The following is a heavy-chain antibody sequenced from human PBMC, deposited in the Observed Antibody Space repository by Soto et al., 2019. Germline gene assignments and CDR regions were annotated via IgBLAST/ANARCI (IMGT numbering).Heavy chain of an antibody. D-gene: IGHD3-22*01. CDR2: IFSNDEK. V-gene: IGHV2-26*01. J-gene: IGHJ4*02. CDR3: ARIQRISMIVVSKPYFDY. Sequence: SGPKLVNPTETLTLTCTVSSFSLSNPRMGVSWIRQPPGKALEWLAHIFSNDEKSYSTSLKSRLTISRDTSKSQVVLTMTNMDPVDTATYYCARIQRISMIVVSKPYFDYWGQGALVTVSS. CDR1: SFSLSNPRMG.